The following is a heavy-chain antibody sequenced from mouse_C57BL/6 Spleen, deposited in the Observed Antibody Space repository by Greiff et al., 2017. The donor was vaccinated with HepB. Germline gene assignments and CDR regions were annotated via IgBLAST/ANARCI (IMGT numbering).Heavy chain of an antibody. CDR2: INPNYGTT. V-gene: IGHV1-39*01. CDR1: GYSFTDYN. CDR3: ASITTVVANYWYFDV. Sequence: SGPELVKPGASVKISCKASGYSFTDYNMNWVKQSNGKSLEWIGVINPNYGTTSYNQKFKGKATLTVDQSSSTAYMQLNSLTSEDSAVYYCASITTVVANYWYFDVWGTGTTVTVSS. D-gene: IGHD1-1*01. J-gene: IGHJ1*03.